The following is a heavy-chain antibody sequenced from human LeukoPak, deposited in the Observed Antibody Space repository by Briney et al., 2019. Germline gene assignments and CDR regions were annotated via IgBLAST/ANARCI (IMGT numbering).Heavy chain of an antibody. D-gene: IGHD5-12*01. Sequence: PSETLSLTCTVSGGSISSSSSYYWGWIRQPPGKGLEWIASIYYTGDTYYNSSLKSRVTISVDTSKNQFSLKLSSVTAADTALYYCARLRGYTDGNPGYWGQRSLVTVSS. CDR3: ARLRGYTDGNPGY. V-gene: IGHV4-39*01. CDR2: IYYTGDT. J-gene: IGHJ4*02. CDR1: GGSISSSSSYY.